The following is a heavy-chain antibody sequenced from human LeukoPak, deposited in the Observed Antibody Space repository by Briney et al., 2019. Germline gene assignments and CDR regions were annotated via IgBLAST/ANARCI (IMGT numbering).Heavy chain of an antibody. Sequence: GGSLRLSCAASGFTFSSYAMSWVRQAPGKGLEWVSAISGSGVSTYYADSVKGRFTISRDNSKNTLYLQMNSLRAEDTAVYYCAKDERNWNYNLASQTYDWGQGTLDTVSS. V-gene: IGHV3-23*01. CDR1: GFTFSSYA. J-gene: IGHJ4*02. D-gene: IGHD1-7*01. CDR2: ISGSGVST. CDR3: AKDERNWNYNLASQTYD.